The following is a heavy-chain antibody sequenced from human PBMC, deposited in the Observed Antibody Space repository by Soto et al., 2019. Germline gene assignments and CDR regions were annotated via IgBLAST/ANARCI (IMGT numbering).Heavy chain of an antibody. D-gene: IGHD4-17*01. V-gene: IGHV2-5*02. CDR1: GFSLSTSGVG. CDR3: AHCLRAWVPFDY. J-gene: IGHJ4*02. Sequence: QITLKESGPPLVKPTQTLTLTCTFSGFSLSTSGVGVGWIRQPPGKALEWLALIYWDDDKRYSPSLKSRLTIPKHTPKNHVVLTMTHMDPVDTATYYCAHCLRAWVPFDYWGQGTLVTVSS. CDR2: IYWDDDK.